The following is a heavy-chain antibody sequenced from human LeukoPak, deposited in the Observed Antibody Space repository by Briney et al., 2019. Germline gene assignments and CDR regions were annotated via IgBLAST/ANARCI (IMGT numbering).Heavy chain of an antibody. CDR3: AKDRLVGATGDWFDP. Sequence: GGSLRLSCAASGFTFSSYGMHWVRQAPGKGLEWVAFIRYDGSNKYYADSVKGRFTISRDNSKNTLYLQMNSLRAEDTAVYYCAKDRLVGATGDWFDPWGQGTLVTVSS. J-gene: IGHJ5*02. V-gene: IGHV3-30*02. CDR1: GFTFSSYG. CDR2: IRYDGSNK. D-gene: IGHD1-26*01.